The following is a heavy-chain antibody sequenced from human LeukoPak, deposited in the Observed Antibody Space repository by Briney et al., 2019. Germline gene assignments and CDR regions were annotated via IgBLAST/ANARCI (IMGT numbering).Heavy chain of an antibody. CDR3: ARASAQWSDY. Sequence: ASVKVSCKASDYTFTNYGIRWVRQAPGQALEWMGWISAYNGDTNYAQKFQGSLTLTTDTSTSTAYMELRSLRSDDTAIYYCARASAQWSDYWGQGTLVTVSS. V-gene: IGHV1-18*01. CDR2: ISAYNGDT. J-gene: IGHJ4*02. CDR1: DYTFTNYG. D-gene: IGHD2-15*01.